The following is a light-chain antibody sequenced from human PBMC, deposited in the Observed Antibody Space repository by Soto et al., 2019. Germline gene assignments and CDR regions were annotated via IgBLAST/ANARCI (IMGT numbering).Light chain of an antibody. CDR3: QQSKTNS. CDR1: QSISSW. Sequence: DIQMTQSPSTLSASVGDRVTITCRASQSISSWLAWYQQKPGKAPKLLIYKASSLESGVPSRFSGSGSGTEFTLTISSLQPDDFATYYCQQSKTNSFGQGTKVEIK. CDR2: KAS. V-gene: IGKV1-5*03. J-gene: IGKJ1*01.